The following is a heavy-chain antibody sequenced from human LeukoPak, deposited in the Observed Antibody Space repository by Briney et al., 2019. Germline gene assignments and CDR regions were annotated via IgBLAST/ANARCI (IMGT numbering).Heavy chain of an antibody. Sequence: GGSLRLSCAASGFTFSSYEMNWVRQAPGKGLEWVSYISGGGSTTYYADSVKGRFTISRDNAKNSLSLQMNSLRAEDTAVYYCATYYYGSGSSPLWGQGTLVTVSS. J-gene: IGHJ4*02. D-gene: IGHD3-10*01. CDR1: GFTFSSYE. CDR3: ATYYYGSGSSPL. V-gene: IGHV3-48*03. CDR2: ISGGGSTT.